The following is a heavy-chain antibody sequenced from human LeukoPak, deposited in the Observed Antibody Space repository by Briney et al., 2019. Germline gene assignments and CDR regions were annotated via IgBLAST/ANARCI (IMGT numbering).Heavy chain of an antibody. Sequence: GGSLRLSCAASGFIFSGYWMTWVRQVPGKGLEWVANIKQDGSEKDYVDSVEGRFTISRDNAKNSLYLQMNSLRAEDTAVYYCARVPAGVIGMKDAFDIWGQGTMVTVSS. J-gene: IGHJ3*02. CDR2: IKQDGSEK. D-gene: IGHD3-16*02. V-gene: IGHV3-7*01. CDR3: ARVPAGVIGMKDAFDI. CDR1: GFIFSGYW.